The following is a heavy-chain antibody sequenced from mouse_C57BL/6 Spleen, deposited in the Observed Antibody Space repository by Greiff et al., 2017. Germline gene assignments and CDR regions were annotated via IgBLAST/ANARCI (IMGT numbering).Heavy chain of an antibody. CDR3: VRHTGNYGSFAY. D-gene: IGHD2-2*01. CDR2: IRSKSNNYAT. CDR1: GFSFNTYA. Sequence: EVHLVESGGGLVQPKGSLKLSCAASGFSFNTYAMNWVRQAPGKGLEWVARIRSKSNNYATYYADSVKDRFTISRDDSESMLYLQMNNLKTEDTAMYYCVRHTGNYGSFAYWGQGTLVTVSA. J-gene: IGHJ3*01. V-gene: IGHV10-1*01.